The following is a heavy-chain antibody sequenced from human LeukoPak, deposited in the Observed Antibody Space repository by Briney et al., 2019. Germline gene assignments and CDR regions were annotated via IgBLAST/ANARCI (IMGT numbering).Heavy chain of an antibody. D-gene: IGHD2-2*03. Sequence: GGSLRLSCAASGFTLNTYGMHWVRQAPRKGLEWVAFIRFDGSNKYYADSVKGRFTISRDNSKNTLYLQMKSLRPEDTAVYYCARGDGYCSSACCSGNWGQGTLVTVSS. V-gene: IGHV3-30*02. CDR2: IRFDGSNK. CDR1: GFTLNTYG. J-gene: IGHJ4*02. CDR3: ARGDGYCSSACCSGN.